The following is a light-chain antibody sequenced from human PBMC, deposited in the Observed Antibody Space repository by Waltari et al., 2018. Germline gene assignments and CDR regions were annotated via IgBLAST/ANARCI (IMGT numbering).Light chain of an antibody. CDR1: WSNLRAGYV. CDR3: QSYDTSLGVV. V-gene: IGLV1-40*01. Sequence: QSVLTQPPSVSGAPGQRVTISCTGSWSNLRAGYVVHWYQQLPGKAPTLLVYGVNTRPPGVPDRFFGSKSGTSASLAIPGLQPEDEADYYCQSYDTSLGVVFGGGTKLTVL. CDR2: GVN. J-gene: IGLJ2*01.